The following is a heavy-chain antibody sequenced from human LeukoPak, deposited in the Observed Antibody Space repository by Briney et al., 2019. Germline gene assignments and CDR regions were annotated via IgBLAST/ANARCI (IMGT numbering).Heavy chain of an antibody. CDR2: ISLDGNNE. CDR1: GFTFRNYY. J-gene: IGHJ4*02. D-gene: IGHD3-3*01. Sequence: PGRSLRLSCAASGFTFRNYYMQWVRQAPGKGLEWVAVISLDGNNEYYADSVKGRFSLSRDNSMNTLYLQLNSLRTEDTAMYYCARDFALYFDYWGQGTLVTVSS. V-gene: IGHV3-30-3*01. CDR3: ARDFALYFDY.